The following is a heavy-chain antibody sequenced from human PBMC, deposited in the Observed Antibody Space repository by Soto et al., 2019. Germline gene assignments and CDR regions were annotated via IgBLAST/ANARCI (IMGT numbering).Heavy chain of an antibody. J-gene: IGHJ5*02. CDR2: IYPGDSDT. D-gene: IGHD2-2*02. Sequence: GESLKSSCKGSGYSFTSYWIGWVRQMPGKGLEWMGIIYPGDSDTRYSPSFQGQVTISADKSISTAYLQWSSLKASDTAMYYCARQSRGYCSSTSCYRGWFDPWGQGTLVTVSS. V-gene: IGHV5-51*01. CDR1: GYSFTSYW. CDR3: ARQSRGYCSSTSCYRGWFDP.